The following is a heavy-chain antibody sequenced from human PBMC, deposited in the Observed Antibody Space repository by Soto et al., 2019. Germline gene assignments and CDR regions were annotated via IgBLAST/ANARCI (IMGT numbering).Heavy chain of an antibody. Sequence: EVQLLESGGGLVQPGGSLRLSCAASGFTFSSYAMSWVRQAPGKGLEWVSAISGSGGSTYYADSVKGRFTISRDNSKNTLYLKMNSLRAEDTAVYYCALKGGSDYGPEVGSYYYMDVWGKGPTVTVSS. CDR3: ALKGGSDYGPEVGSYYYMDV. D-gene: IGHD4-17*01. J-gene: IGHJ6*03. CDR2: ISGSGGST. V-gene: IGHV3-23*01. CDR1: GFTFSSYA.